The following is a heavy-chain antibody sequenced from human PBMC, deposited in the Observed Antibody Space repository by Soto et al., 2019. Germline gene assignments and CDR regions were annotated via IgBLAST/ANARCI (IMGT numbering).Heavy chain of an antibody. J-gene: IGHJ5*02. Sequence: SETLSLTCTVSGGSISSGDYYWSWIRQPPGKGLEWIGYIYYSGSTYYNPSLKSRVTISVDTSKNQFSLKLSSVTAADTAVYYCARGMELWTTNWFDPWGQGTLVTVSS. CDR2: IYYSGST. CDR3: ARGMELWTTNWFDP. CDR1: GGSISSGDYY. V-gene: IGHV4-30-4*01. D-gene: IGHD5-18*01.